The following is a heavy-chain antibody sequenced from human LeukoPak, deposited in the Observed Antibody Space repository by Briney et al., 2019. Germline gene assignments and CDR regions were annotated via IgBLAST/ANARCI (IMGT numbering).Heavy chain of an antibody. CDR1: GFTFSRYW. CDR2: IKEDGSDN. D-gene: IGHD1-1*01. Sequence: GGSLRLSCAASGFTFSRYWMTWVRQAPGKGLEWVANIKEDGSDNSYVESVKGRFTISRDNTKNSLYLQLNSLRAEDTAVYFCARQRYSDYWGQGTLVTVSS. CDR3: ARQRYSDY. V-gene: IGHV3-7*01. J-gene: IGHJ4*02.